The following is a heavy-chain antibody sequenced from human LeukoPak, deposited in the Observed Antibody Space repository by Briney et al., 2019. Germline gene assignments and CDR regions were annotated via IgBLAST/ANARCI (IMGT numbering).Heavy chain of an antibody. Sequence: GGSLRLSCAASGFTFSSYGMHWVRQAPGKGLEWVAFIRYDGSIKYYVDSVKGRFTISRDNSMNTLYLQMDNLRAEDTSVYYCARGGYYNILTGYRSRFLGFDYWGQGTLVTVSS. J-gene: IGHJ4*02. D-gene: IGHD3-9*01. V-gene: IGHV3-30*02. CDR2: IRYDGSIK. CDR1: GFTFSSYG. CDR3: ARGGYYNILTGYRSRFLGFDY.